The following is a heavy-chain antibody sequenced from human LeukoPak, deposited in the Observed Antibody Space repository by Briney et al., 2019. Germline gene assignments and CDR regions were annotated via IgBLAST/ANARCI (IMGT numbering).Heavy chain of an antibody. CDR3: ARDYYGSAIDY. J-gene: IGHJ4*02. CDR2: ISSSGSTT. D-gene: IGHD3-10*01. CDR1: GFIFSDYY. V-gene: IGHV3-11*04. Sequence: GGSLRLSCAASGFIFSDYYMSWVRQAPGKGLEWVAYISSSGSTTYYADSVKGRFTISRDNAKNSLYLQMNSLRAEDTAVYYCARDYYGSAIDYWGQGTLVTVSS.